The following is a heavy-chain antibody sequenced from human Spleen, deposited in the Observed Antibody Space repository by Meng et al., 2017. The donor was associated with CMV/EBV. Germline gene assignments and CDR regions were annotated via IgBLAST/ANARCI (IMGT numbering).Heavy chain of an antibody. V-gene: IGHV3-11*01. J-gene: IGHJ3*02. Sequence: GGSLRLSCAASGFRLDAHGRSWVRQAPGKGLEWVSYIGSSGSVIYYAESVEGRFTISRDNANNSLFLQMNSRRAEDTAVYYCESRIVATGRRPGAFDIWGQGTMVTVSS. D-gene: IGHD3-22*01. CDR1: GFRLDAHG. CDR3: ESRIVATGRRPGAFDI. CDR2: IGSSGSVI.